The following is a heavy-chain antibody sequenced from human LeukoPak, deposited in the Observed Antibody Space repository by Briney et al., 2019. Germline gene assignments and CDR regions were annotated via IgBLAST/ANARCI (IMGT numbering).Heavy chain of an antibody. Sequence: GGSLRLSCAASGFTFSNYGIHWVRQAPGKGLEWGAFVRSDGGIKYYADSVEGRFTISRDNSRTTVYLQMNSLRAEDTAVYHCAKDLPPAYFDYWGQGTLVTVSS. J-gene: IGHJ4*02. D-gene: IGHD2-2*01. CDR2: VRSDGGIK. CDR1: GFTFSNYG. V-gene: IGHV3-30*02. CDR3: AKDLPPAYFDY.